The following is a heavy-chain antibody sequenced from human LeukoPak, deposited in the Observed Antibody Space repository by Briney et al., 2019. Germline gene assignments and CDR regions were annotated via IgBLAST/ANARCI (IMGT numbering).Heavy chain of an antibody. Sequence: SETLSLTCTVSGGSISAYYWSWVRQPPGKGLEWIGYIYYSGSTNYNPSLKSRVTISVDTSKNQSSLKLSSVTAADTAVYYCARQARYNWNDGWFDPWGQGTLVTVSS. V-gene: IGHV4-59*08. CDR2: IYYSGST. CDR3: ARQARYNWNDGWFDP. J-gene: IGHJ5*02. D-gene: IGHD1-1*01. CDR1: GGSISAYY.